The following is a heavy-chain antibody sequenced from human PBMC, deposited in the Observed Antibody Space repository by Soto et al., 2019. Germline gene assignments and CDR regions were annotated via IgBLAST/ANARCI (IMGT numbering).Heavy chain of an antibody. Sequence: GGSLRLSCAASGFTFSSYSMNWVRQAPGKGLEWVSYISSSSSTIYYADSVKGRFTISRDNAKNSLYLQMNSLRDEDTAVYYCARDLESSSWYGYYYYSYGMDVGGQGTTVTVS. CDR1: GFTFSSYS. CDR3: ARDLESSSWYGYYYYSYGMDV. D-gene: IGHD6-13*01. V-gene: IGHV3-48*02. J-gene: IGHJ6*02. CDR2: ISSSSSTI.